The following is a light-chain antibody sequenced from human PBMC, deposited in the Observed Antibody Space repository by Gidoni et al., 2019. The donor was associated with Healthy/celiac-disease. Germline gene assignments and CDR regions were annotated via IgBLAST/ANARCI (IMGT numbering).Light chain of an antibody. CDR1: QSVSSSY. CDR2: GAS. J-gene: IGKJ1*01. V-gene: IGKV3-20*01. Sequence: EIVLTQSPGTLSLSPGERATLSCRASQSVSSSYLAWYQQKPGQAPRLLIYGASSRATGIPDRFSGSGSGTDFTLTISRLEPEDFAVYYCQQYGSSHWTFXXXTKVEIK. CDR3: QQYGSSHWT.